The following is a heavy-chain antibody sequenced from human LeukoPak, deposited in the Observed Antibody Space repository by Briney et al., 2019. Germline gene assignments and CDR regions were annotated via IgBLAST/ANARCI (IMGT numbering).Heavy chain of an antibody. V-gene: IGHV1-69*06. Sequence: SVKVSCKASGGTFSSYAISWVQQAPGQGLEWMGGIIPIFGTANYAQKFQGRVTITADKSTSTAYMELSSLRSEDTAVYYCASEATAMVHSDYYYYGMDVWGKGTTVTVSS. J-gene: IGHJ6*04. CDR2: IIPIFGTA. CDR1: GGTFSSYA. D-gene: IGHD5-18*01. CDR3: ASEATAMVHSDYYYYGMDV.